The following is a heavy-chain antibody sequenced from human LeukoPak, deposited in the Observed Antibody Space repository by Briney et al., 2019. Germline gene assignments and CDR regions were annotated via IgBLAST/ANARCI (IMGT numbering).Heavy chain of an antibody. V-gene: IGHV1-46*01. D-gene: IGHD3-16*01. J-gene: IGHJ4*02. CDR2: INPSDGGT. CDR1: VDTFTRYN. CDR3: ARESGHVFDY. Sequence: ASVKVSCKASVDTFTRYNIQWVRQAPGQGLEWMGIINPSDGGTGYAQKFQDRVTMTRDTSTSTAYMDLNSLTSEGTAVYYCARESGHVFDYWGQGTLVTVSS.